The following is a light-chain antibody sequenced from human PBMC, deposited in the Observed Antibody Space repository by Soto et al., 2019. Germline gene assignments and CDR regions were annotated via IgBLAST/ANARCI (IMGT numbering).Light chain of an antibody. V-gene: IGKV3-15*01. CDR3: QQGHNWPLT. CDR1: QSINSD. Sequence: EIVMTQSPATLSLSPGERATLSCRASQSINSDLAWYQQKPGQPPRLLIYGASNRATGVPARFTGTESGSEFTLTISGLQSEDFAVYYCQQGHNWPLTFGQGTRLEI. CDR2: GAS. J-gene: IGKJ2*01.